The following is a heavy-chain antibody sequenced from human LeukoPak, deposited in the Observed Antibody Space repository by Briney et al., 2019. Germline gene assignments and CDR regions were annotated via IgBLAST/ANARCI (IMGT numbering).Heavy chain of an antibody. CDR3: ASEYSSSSALGY. J-gene: IGHJ4*02. V-gene: IGHV4-4*07. D-gene: IGHD6-6*01. CDR1: GGSISSYY. CDR2: IYTSGST. Sequence: SETLSLTCTVSGGSISSYYWSWIRQPAGEGLEWIGRIYTSGSTNYNPSLKSRVTMSVDTSKNQFSLKLSSVTAADTAVYYCASEYSSSSALGYWGQGTLVTVSS.